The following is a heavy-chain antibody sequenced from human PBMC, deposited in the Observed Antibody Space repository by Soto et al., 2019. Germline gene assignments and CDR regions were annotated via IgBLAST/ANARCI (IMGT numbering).Heavy chain of an antibody. CDR2: IGNDTGTK. V-gene: IGHV3-48*01. CDR1: GFSFSKYS. J-gene: IGHJ5*02. Sequence: EVQLVESGGGLVQPGGSVRLSCVASGFSFSKYSMNWVRQAPGKGMEWISYIGNDTGTKYYADSVKGRFTISRDNAKNSLYLQMNSLRGDDTALYYCVGAVLWASLGQGTLVTVAS. D-gene: IGHD3-16*01. CDR3: VGAVLWAS.